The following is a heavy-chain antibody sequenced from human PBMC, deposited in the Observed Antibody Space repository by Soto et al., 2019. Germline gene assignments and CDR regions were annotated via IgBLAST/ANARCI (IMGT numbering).Heavy chain of an antibody. V-gene: IGHV3-23*01. J-gene: IGHJ4*02. CDR2: ISGSGGST. D-gene: IGHD3-16*02. CDR1: GFTFCSYA. CDR3: AKDISIAGYFDY. Sequence: RLSCAAPGFTFCSYAMRWVRPPPGKGLEWVSAISGSGGSTYYADSVKGRFTISRDNSKNTLYLQMNSLRAEDTAVYYCAKDISIAGYFDYWGQGTLVTVSS.